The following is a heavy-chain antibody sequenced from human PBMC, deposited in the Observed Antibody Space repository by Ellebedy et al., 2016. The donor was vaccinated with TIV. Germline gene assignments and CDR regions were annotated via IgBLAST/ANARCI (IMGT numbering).Heavy chain of an antibody. CDR3: ARDRTRKEQWLNSYYYYGMDV. J-gene: IGHJ6*02. CDR2: INPNSGGT. D-gene: IGHD6-19*01. Sequence: ASVKVSCKASGYTFTGYYMHWVRQAPGQGLEWMGWINPNSGGTNYAQKFQGWVTMTRDTSISTAYMELSRLRSDDTAVYYCARDRTRKEQWLNSYYYYGMDVWGQGTTVTVSS. CDR1: GYTFTGYY. V-gene: IGHV1-2*04.